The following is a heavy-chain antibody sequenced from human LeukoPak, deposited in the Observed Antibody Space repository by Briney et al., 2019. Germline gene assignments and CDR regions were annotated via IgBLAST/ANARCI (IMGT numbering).Heavy chain of an antibody. CDR3: AKDRRGNAPRGAFDI. V-gene: IGHV3-23*01. CDR1: GFTFSTYA. D-gene: IGHD1-1*01. J-gene: IGHJ3*02. Sequence: GGSRRLSCAASGFTFSTYAMSRVRQAPGKGLEWVSGISGSGGSTYYADSVKGRFTISRDNSKNTLYLQMNSLRAEDTAVYYCAKDRRGNAPRGAFDIWGQGTMVTVSS. CDR2: ISGSGGST.